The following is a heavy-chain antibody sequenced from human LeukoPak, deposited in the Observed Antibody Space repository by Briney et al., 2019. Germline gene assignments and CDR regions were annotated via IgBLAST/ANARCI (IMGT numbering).Heavy chain of an antibody. Sequence: GGSLRLSCAASGFTFSSYDMSWVRQAPGKGLEWVSGISGSGGSTYYADSVKGRFTISRGNSKNTLYLQMNSLRAEDTAVYYCANMATINGYWGQGTLVTVSS. CDR1: GFTFSSYD. V-gene: IGHV3-23*01. D-gene: IGHD5-24*01. CDR3: ANMATINGY. CDR2: ISGSGGST. J-gene: IGHJ4*02.